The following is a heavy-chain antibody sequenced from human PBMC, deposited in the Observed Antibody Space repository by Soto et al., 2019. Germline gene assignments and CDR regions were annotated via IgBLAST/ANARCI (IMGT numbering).Heavy chain of an antibody. V-gene: IGHV1-18*01. J-gene: IGHJ4*02. Sequence: ASVKVSCPASDETFTSYGISRVRQAPGQGLEWMGWISAYNGNTNYAQKLQGRVTRPTDTSTGTAYMGLRSLSSDDTAVYYCARSLENLDYWGQGTLVTVS. CDR2: ISAYNGNT. CDR1: DETFTSYG. D-gene: IGHD1-1*01. CDR3: ARSLENLDY.